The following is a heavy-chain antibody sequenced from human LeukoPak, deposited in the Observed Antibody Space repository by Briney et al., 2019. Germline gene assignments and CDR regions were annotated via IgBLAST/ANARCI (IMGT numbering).Heavy chain of an antibody. D-gene: IGHD3-16*01. J-gene: IGHJ4*02. V-gene: IGHV1-58*01. CDR1: GFTFSNSA. CDR2: IVVGIGNT. Sequence: VASVKVSCKASGFTFSNSAVQWVRQARGQRLEWIGWIVVGIGNTHYAQMFLDRVIITRDMSANTAYMELGSLRSEDTAVYYCAIGRGEILDYWGQGTLVTVSS. CDR3: AIGRGEILDY.